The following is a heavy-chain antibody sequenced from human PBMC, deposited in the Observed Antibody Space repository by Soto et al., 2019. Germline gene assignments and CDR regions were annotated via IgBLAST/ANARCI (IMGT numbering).Heavy chain of an antibody. V-gene: IGHV4-30-2*01. Sequence: PSETLSLTGAVSGGSISSGGYSWSWIRQPPGKGLECIGYIYHSGSTYYNPSLKSRVTISVDRSKNQVSLNLTSVTAADTAVYFCARGVRVLIQPAVGSIWFAPWGKGTLVTVSS. D-gene: IGHD1-1*01. CDR2: IYHSGST. CDR1: GGSISSGGYS. J-gene: IGHJ5*02. CDR3: ARGVRVLIQPAVGSIWFAP.